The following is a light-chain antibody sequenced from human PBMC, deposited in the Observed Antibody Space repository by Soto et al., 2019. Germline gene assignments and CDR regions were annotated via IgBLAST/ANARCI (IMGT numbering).Light chain of an antibody. CDR2: GAS. V-gene: IGKV3D-15*01. CDR3: QVYDNWPPR. CDR1: QSVRSN. Sequence: DIVRSQTTNTLSMSPGERATLSLRASQSVRSNLDWYHQKPGQAHRLLIYGASTRATGIPARFSGSGSGTEFTLTINSLQSEDFVVYYCQVYDNWPPRFAEGARPAIK. J-gene: IGKJ5*01.